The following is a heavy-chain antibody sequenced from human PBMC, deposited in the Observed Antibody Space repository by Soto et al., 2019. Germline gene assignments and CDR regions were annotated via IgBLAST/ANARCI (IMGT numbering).Heavy chain of an antibody. J-gene: IGHJ4*02. D-gene: IGHD2-15*01. V-gene: IGHV3-7*04. CDR3: ARGRYCSGGRCYFDY. CDR1: GFTFSNYW. Sequence: PGGSLRLSCAASGFTFSNYWMSWVRQAPGEGLEWVANIKQDGSENSYVETVKGRFTIYRDNAKNSVYLQMNSLRAEDTAVYYCARGRYCSGGRCYFDYWGQGT. CDR2: IKQDGSEN.